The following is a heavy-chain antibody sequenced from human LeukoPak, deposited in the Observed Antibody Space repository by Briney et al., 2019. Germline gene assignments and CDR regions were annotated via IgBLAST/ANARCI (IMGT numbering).Heavy chain of an antibody. V-gene: IGHV3-7*01. CDR1: GFTFSSHW. D-gene: IGHD7-27*01. CDR2: IEQDGSEK. Sequence: SGGSLRLSCAASGFTFSSHWMSWVRQAPGKGLEWVANIEQDGSEKYYVDSVKGRFTISRDNAKNSLYLQMNSLRAEDTAVYYCARHPAPGVYYYGMDVWGQGTTVTVSS. CDR3: ARHPAPGVYYYGMDV. J-gene: IGHJ6*02.